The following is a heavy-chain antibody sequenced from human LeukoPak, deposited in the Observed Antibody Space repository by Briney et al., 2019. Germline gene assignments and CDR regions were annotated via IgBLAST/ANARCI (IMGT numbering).Heavy chain of an antibody. CDR3: ARVLEMATIPDAFDI. J-gene: IGHJ3*02. Sequence: SETLSLTCTVSGGSISSYYWSWIRQPPGKGLEWIGYIYYSGSTNYNPSLKSRVTISVDTSKNQFSLKLSSVTAADTAVYYCARVLEMATIPDAFDIWGQGTMVTVSS. CDR1: GGSISSYY. V-gene: IGHV4-59*01. CDR2: IYYSGST. D-gene: IGHD5-24*01.